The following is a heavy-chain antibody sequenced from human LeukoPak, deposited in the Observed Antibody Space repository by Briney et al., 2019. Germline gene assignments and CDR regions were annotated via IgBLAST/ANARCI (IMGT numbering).Heavy chain of an antibody. CDR2: MYYSGST. V-gene: IGHV4-39*01. CDR1: GGSISSTSYY. CDR3: ARTRKEMATIFDN. J-gene: IGHJ4*02. D-gene: IGHD5-24*01. Sequence: SETLSLTCTVSGGSISSTSYYWGWIRQPPGKGLEWIGSMYYSGSTYYNPSLKSRVTISVDTSKNQFSLKLSSVTAADTAVYYCARTRKEMATIFDNWGQGTLVTVSS.